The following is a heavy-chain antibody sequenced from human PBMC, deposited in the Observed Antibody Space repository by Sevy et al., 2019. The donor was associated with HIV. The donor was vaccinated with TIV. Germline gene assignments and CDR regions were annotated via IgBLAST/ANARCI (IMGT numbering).Heavy chain of an antibody. V-gene: IGHV3-30*02. J-gene: IGHJ6*02. CDR2: IRYDGSNK. D-gene: IGHD2-15*01. CDR3: AKELGYCSGGSCYLSVGMDV. Sequence: VGSLRLSCAASGFTFSSYGMHWVRQAPGKGLEWVAFIRYDGSNKYYADSVKGRFTISRDNSKNMLYLQMNSLRAEDTAVYYCAKELGYCSGGSCYLSVGMDVWGQGTTVTVSS. CDR1: GFTFSSYG.